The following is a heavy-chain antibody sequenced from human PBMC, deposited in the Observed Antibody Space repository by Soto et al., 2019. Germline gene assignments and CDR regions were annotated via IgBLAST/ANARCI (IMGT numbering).Heavy chain of an antibody. D-gene: IGHD4-17*01. CDR2: IIPIFGTA. J-gene: IGHJ5*02. CDR3: ERVTGDYGYPEYNNWFDP. V-gene: IGHV1-69*01. CDR1: GGTFSSYA. Sequence: QVQLVQSGAEVKKPGSSLKVSCKASGGTFSSYAISWVRQAPGQGLEWMGGIIPIFGTANYAQNVQGRVTITADESTSPAYMELRSLRSEDTAVYYCERVTGDYGYPEYNNWFDPGGQGTLVTVSS.